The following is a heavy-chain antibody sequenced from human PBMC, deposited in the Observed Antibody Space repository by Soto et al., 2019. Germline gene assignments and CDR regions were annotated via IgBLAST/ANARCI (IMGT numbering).Heavy chain of an antibody. Sequence: GASVKVSCKASGYTFTSYGISWVRQAPGQGLEWMGWTSAYNGNTNYAQKLQGRVTMTTDTSTSTAYMELRSLRSDDTAVYYCARVHSTMIVVVITTEFDYWGQGTLVTVSS. CDR3: ARVHSTMIVVVITTEFDY. V-gene: IGHV1-18*01. CDR2: TSAYNGNT. CDR1: GYTFTSYG. J-gene: IGHJ4*02. D-gene: IGHD3-22*01.